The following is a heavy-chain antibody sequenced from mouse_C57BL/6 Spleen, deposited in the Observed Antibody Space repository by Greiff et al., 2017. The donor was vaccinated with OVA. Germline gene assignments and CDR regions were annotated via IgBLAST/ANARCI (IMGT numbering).Heavy chain of an antibody. CDR2: INPSNGGT. CDR1: GYTFTSYW. Sequence: QVQLKQPGTELVKPGASVKLSCKASGYTFTSYWMHWVKQRPGQGLEWIGNINPSNGGTNYNEKFKSKATLTVDKSSSTAYMQLSSLTSEDSAVYYCASPDSSGYYFDYWGQGTTLTVSS. V-gene: IGHV1-53*01. J-gene: IGHJ2*01. D-gene: IGHD3-2*02. CDR3: ASPDSSGYYFDY.